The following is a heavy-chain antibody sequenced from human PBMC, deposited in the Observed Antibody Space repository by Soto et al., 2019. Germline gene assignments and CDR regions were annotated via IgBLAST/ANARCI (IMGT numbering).Heavy chain of an antibody. V-gene: IGHV3-30-3*01. J-gene: IGHJ4*02. CDR1: GLTLSNYA. D-gene: IGHD4-17*01. CDR2: ISYDGVSK. Sequence: GGSLRLSGAASGLTLSNYAMNWVRQAPGKGLEWVAVISYDGVSKSYADSVKGRFTISRDNSKNTLSLQMNSLRVDDTALYYCARDTGTWNFDYCGQGTQVTVSS. CDR3: ARDTGTWNFDY.